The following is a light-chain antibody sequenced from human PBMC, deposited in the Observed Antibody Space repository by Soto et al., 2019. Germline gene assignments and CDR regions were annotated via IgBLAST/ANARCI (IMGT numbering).Light chain of an antibody. Sequence: DIQMTQSPSSLSASVGDRVTITCQASQDISNYLNWYQQKPGKAPKLLIYDASTLETGVPSRFSGSGSGTDFTFTISSLQPEDIATYYCQQYDNLPYTFGPGTKRALK. CDR3: QQYDNLPYT. CDR1: QDISNY. V-gene: IGKV1-33*01. CDR2: DAS. J-gene: IGKJ2*01.